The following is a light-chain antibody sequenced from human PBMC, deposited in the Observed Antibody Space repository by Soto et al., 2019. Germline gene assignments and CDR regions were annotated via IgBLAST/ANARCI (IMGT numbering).Light chain of an antibody. V-gene: IGKV3-11*01. J-gene: IGKJ1*01. CDR1: QSVGSY. CDR3: QQRSNWPPTWT. Sequence: EVVLTQSPATLSLSPGERATLSCRASQSVGSYLAWYQHKPGQPPRLLIYDASNRATGIPARFSGSGSGTDFTLTISSLEPEDFAVYYCQQRSNWPPTWTFGQGTKVVIK. CDR2: DAS.